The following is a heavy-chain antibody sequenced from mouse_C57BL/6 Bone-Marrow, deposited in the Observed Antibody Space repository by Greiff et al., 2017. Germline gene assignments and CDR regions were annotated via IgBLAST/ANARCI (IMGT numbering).Heavy chain of an antibody. J-gene: IGHJ3*01. CDR2: ISGGGGNT. D-gene: IGHD3-1*01. CDR1: GFTFSSYT. Sequence: EVQLVESGGGLVKPGGSLKLSCAASGFTFSSYTMSWVRQTPEKRLEWVATISGGGGNTYYPDSVKGRFTISRDNAKNTLYLQMSSLRSEDTALYYCARQGYVAYWGQGTLVTVSA. CDR3: ARQGYVAY. V-gene: IGHV5-9*01.